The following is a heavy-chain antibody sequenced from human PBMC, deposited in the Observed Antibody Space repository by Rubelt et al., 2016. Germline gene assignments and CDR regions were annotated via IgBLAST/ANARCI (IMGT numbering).Heavy chain of an antibody. V-gene: IGHV4-34*01. CDR3: ARTISFYDSFRGSDY. CDR1: ARSFSGYY. J-gene: IGHJ4*02. CDR2: INHRGSS. D-gene: IGHD3-10*01. Sequence: QVQLQQWGAGVLKPSETLSLTCSVNARSFSGYYWTWIRQPPGKGLEWIGEINHRGSSNYNPSLKSRVTISVDTSRGEFSLKLDSVVAADTAVYYCARTISFYDSFRGSDYWGQGALVTVSS.